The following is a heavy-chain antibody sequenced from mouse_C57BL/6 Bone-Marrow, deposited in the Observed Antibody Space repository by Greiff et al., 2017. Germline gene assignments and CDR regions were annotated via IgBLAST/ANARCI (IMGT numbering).Heavy chain of an antibody. CDR3: ARQGGQWLLVFAY. CDR1: GFTFSSYG. D-gene: IGHD2-3*01. V-gene: IGHV5-6*01. Sequence: EVMLVESGGDLVKPGGSLKLSCAASGFTFSSYGMSWVRQTPDKRLEWVATISSGGSYTYYPDRVKGRFTISRDNAKNTLYLQMSSLKSEDTAMXDCARQGGQWLLVFAYWGQGTLVTVSA. J-gene: IGHJ3*01. CDR2: ISSGGSYT.